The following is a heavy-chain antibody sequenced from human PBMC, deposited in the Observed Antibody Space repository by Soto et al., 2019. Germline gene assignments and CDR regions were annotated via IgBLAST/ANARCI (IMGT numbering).Heavy chain of an antibody. CDR1: GGSISSYY. CDR2: IYYSGST. Sequence: QVQLQESGPGQVKPSETLSLTCTVSGGSISSYYWSWIRQPPGKGLEWIGYIYYSGSTNYNPSLKSRVTISVDTSKNQFSLKLSSVTAADMAVYYCARRYGGSLGYWGQGTLVTVSS. J-gene: IGHJ4*02. CDR3: ARRYGGSLGY. D-gene: IGHD3-16*01. V-gene: IGHV4-59*01.